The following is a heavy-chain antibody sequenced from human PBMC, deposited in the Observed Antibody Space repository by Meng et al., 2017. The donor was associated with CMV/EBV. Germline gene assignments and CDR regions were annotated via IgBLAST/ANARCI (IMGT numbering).Heavy chain of an antibody. CDR2: ISSSGSTI. CDR3: ARVKYYYDSSGQNHNWFDP. Sequence: GESLKISCAASGFTFSDYYMSWIRQAPGKGLEWVSYISSSGSTIYYADSVKGRFTISRDNAKNSLYLQMNSLRAEDTAVYYCARVKYYYDSSGQNHNWFDPWGQGTLVTVSS. D-gene: IGHD3-22*01. J-gene: IGHJ5*02. V-gene: IGHV3-11*01. CDR1: GFTFSDYY.